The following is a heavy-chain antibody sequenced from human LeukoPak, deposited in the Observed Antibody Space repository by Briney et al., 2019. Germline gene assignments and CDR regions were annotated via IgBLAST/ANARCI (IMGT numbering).Heavy chain of an antibody. V-gene: IGHV3-64*01. D-gene: IGHD1-26*01. CDR1: GFIFSNYV. J-gene: IGHJ4*02. CDR2: VSSNGDST. CDR3: AKDWVGSYPGFVDY. Sequence: GGSVRLSCEASGFIFSNYVMHWVRQAPGKGLEYVSAVSSNGDSTYYANSVKGRFTISRDNSKNTLYLQMNSLRAEDTAVYYCAKDWVGSYPGFVDYWGQGTLVTVSS.